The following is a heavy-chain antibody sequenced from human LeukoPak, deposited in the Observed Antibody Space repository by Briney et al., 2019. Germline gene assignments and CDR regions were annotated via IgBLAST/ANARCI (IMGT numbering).Heavy chain of an antibody. CDR2: ISVSGTT. D-gene: IGHD3-10*01. CDR3: AKDLRVLWLGELNI. Sequence: GGSLRLSCIASGFTFSTHGMSSVRQAPGKGLEWVSAISVSGTTYHADSVRGRFTISRDNSKNTLYLQMNSLRAEDAAVYYCAKDLRVLWLGELNIWGQGTLVTVSS. CDR1: GFTFSTHG. J-gene: IGHJ4*02. V-gene: IGHV3-23*01.